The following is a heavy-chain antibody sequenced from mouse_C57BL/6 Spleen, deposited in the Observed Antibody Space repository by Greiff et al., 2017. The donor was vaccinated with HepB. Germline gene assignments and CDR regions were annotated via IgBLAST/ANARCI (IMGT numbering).Heavy chain of an antibody. V-gene: IGHV3-6*01. D-gene: IGHD2-2*01. CDR1: GYSITSGYY. J-gene: IGHJ3*01. Sequence: DVKLVESGPGLVKPSQSLSLTCSVTGYSITSGYYWNWIRQFPGNKLEWMGYISYDGSNNYNPSLKNRISITRDTSKNQFFLKLNSVTTEDTATYYCARDGGYPAWFAYWGQGTLVTVSA. CDR3: ARDGGYPAWFAY. CDR2: ISYDGSN.